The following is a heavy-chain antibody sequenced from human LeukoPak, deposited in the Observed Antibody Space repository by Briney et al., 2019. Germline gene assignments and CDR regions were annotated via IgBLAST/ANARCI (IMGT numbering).Heavy chain of an antibody. D-gene: IGHD5-12*01. Sequence: GRSLRLSCAASGFTFSSYAMHWVRQAPGKGLEWVSGISWNSGSIGYADSVKGRFTISRDNAKISLYLQMNSLRAEDTALYYCAKDSNSGYDPAPFDYWGQGTLVTVSS. CDR3: AKDSNSGYDPAPFDY. CDR1: GFTFSSYA. CDR2: ISWNSGSI. J-gene: IGHJ4*02. V-gene: IGHV3-9*01.